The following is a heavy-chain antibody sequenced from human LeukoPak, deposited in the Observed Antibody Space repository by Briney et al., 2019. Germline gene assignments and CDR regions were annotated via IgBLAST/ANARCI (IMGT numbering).Heavy chain of an antibody. CDR1: GFIFSNYA. J-gene: IGHJ5*02. CDR3: AKDQRQLDVGQLGILVT. CDR2: ISGNGGNV. Sequence: GGSLRLSCTASGFIFSNYAMSWVRQAPGKGLEWVPTISGNGGNVYYADSLKGRFTISRDNSKSILYLQINTLRAEDTAIYYCAKDQRQLDVGQLGILVTWGQGTLVTVSS. V-gene: IGHV3-23*01. D-gene: IGHD1-26*01.